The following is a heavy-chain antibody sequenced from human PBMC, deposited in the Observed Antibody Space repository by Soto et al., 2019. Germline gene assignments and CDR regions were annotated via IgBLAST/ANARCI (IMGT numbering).Heavy chain of an antibody. CDR3: AKDNAQSSGWYLIFDY. J-gene: IGHJ4*02. D-gene: IGHD6-19*01. CDR1: GFTFSSYA. CDR2: ISGSGGST. Sequence: GGSLRLSCAASGFTFSSYAMSWVRQAPGKGLEWVSAISGSGGSTYYADSVKGRFTISRDNSKNTLYLQMNSLRAEDTAVYYCAKDNAQSSGWYLIFDYWGQGTLVTVSS. V-gene: IGHV3-23*01.